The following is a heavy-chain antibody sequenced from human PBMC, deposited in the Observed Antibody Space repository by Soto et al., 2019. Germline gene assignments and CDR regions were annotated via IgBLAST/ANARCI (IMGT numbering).Heavy chain of an antibody. D-gene: IGHD2-8*01. CDR3: AKIEMGWFAH. CDR1: GFSFFSYA. Sequence: GGSLRLSCTGSGFSFFSYAMSWVRQAPGKGLEWVSTISGSGGHTYYADSVKGRFVVSRDNDKNTVYLHMSSLTGEDTAVYFCAKIEMGWFAHWGQGTQVTVSS. V-gene: IGHV3-23*01. CDR2: ISGSGGHT. J-gene: IGHJ5*02.